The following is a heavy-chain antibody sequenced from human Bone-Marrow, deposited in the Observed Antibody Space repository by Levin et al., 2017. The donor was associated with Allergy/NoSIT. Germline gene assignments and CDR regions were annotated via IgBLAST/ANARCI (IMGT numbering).Heavy chain of an antibody. CDR2: IYYSGST. J-gene: IGHJ6*02. CDR1: GGSISSYY. D-gene: IGHD3-10*01. CDR3: ARGGSVRMVRGAIMDV. V-gene: IGHV4-59*01. Sequence: PSETLSLTCTVSGGSISSYYWSWIRQPPGKGLEWIGYIYYSGSTNYNPSLKSRVTISVDTSKNQFSLKLSSVTAADTAVYYGARGGSVRMVRGAIMDVWGQGTTVTVSS.